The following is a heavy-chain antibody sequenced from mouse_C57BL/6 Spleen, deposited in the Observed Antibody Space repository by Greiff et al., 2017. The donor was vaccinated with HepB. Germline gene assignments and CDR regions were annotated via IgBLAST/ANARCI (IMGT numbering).Heavy chain of an antibody. CDR3: ARDYGSYYYAMDY. CDR1: GFTFSDYG. Sequence: DVMLVESGGGLVKPGGSLKLSCAASGFTFSDYGMHWVRQAPEKGLEWVAYISSGSSTIYYADTVKGRFTISRDNAKNTLFLQMTSLRSEDTAMYYCARDYGSYYYAMDYWGQGTSVTVSS. V-gene: IGHV5-17*01. D-gene: IGHD1-1*01. CDR2: ISSGSSTI. J-gene: IGHJ4*01.